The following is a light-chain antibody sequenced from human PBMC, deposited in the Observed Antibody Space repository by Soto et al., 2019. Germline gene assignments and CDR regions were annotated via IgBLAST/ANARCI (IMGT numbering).Light chain of an antibody. Sequence: DIQMTQSPSSLSASVVYRVTITCXASHDIRKYLNWYQQKPGKAPRLLIYDASNMEKGVPSRFTGSGSGTDFTLTISSLQPDDFATYYCQQYNSYSPLTFGGGTKVDIK. CDR3: QQYNSYSPLT. CDR1: HDIRKY. CDR2: DAS. J-gene: IGKJ4*01. V-gene: IGKV1-33*01.